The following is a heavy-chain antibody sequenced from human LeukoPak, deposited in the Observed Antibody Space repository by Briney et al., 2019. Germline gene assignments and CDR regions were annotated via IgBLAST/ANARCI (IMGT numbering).Heavy chain of an antibody. V-gene: IGHV4-4*07. CDR2: LYTSGST. Sequence: SETLSLTCTVSGASISSYYWSWIRQPAGKGLEWIGRLYTSGSTNYNPSLKSRVTMSLDTSRNQFSLKLTSLTAADTAVYYCASGDTAKVPHSGGQGTLVTVSS. J-gene: IGHJ5*01. CDR3: ASGDTAKVPHS. D-gene: IGHD5-18*01. CDR1: GASISSYY.